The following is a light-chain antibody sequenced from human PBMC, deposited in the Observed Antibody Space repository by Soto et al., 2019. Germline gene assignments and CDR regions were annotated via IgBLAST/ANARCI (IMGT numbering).Light chain of an antibody. V-gene: IGKV3-20*01. CDR1: QSVSSSY. CDR2: GAS. J-gene: IGKJ1*01. Sequence: MVSTESPGTLSLSPWERATLSCRASQSVSSSYLAWYQQKPGQAPRLLIYGASSRATGIPDRFSGSGSGTDFTLTISRLEPEDFAVYYCQQYGSSPRTFGQGTKVDIK. CDR3: QQYGSSPRT.